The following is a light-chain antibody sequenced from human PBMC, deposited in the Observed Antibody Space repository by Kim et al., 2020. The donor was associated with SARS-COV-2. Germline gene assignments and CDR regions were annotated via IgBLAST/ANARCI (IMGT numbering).Light chain of an antibody. CDR2: GAS. J-gene: IGKJ2*03. V-gene: IGKV3-15*01. CDR3: QQYNNWPLYS. Sequence: VSPGERAPLSCRASQSITNNLAWYQQKPGQAPRLLIYGASTRAPGIPARFSGSGSGTEFTLTISSLQSEDFTVYYCQQYNNWPLYSFGQGTKLEI. CDR1: QSITNN.